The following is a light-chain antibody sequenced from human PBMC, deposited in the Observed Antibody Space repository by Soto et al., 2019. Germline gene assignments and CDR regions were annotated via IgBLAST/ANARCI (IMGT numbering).Light chain of an antibody. Sequence: QSALAQPPSASGSPGQSATISCTGTSGDIGTYNFVSWYQQHPGKAPKLMIYEVTKWPSGVPDRFSGSKSGNTASLTISGLQGEDEADYYCSSYAGNNNYVFGTGTKVTVL. CDR1: SGDIGTYNF. J-gene: IGLJ1*01. CDR3: SSYAGNNNYV. CDR2: EVT. V-gene: IGLV2-8*01.